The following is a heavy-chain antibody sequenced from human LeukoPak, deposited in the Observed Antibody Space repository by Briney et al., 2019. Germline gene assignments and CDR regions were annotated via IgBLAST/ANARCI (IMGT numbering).Heavy chain of an antibody. V-gene: IGHV3-21*01. CDR2: ISSSSSYI. D-gene: IGHD3-10*01. J-gene: IGHJ6*02. CDR1: GFTLSSYS. Sequence: GGSLRLSCAASGFTLSSYSMNWVRQAPGKGLEWVSSISSSSSYIYYADSVKGRFTISRDNAKNSLYLQMNSLRAEDTAVYYCARDPSNIYGSGPFYGMDVWGQGTTVTVSS. CDR3: ARDPSNIYGSGPFYGMDV.